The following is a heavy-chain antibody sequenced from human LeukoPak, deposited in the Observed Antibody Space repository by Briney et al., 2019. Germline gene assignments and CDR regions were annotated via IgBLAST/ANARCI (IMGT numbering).Heavy chain of an antibody. J-gene: IGHJ4*02. CDR3: ARHVRFLEWLSSYYFDY. Sequence: SETLSLTCTVSGGSISSSSYYWGWIRQPPGKGLEWIGSIYYSGSTYYNPSLKSRVTISVDTSKSQFSLRLTSVTAADTAVYYCARHVRFLEWLSSYYFDYWGQGTLVTVSS. CDR1: GGSISSSSYY. V-gene: IGHV4-39*01. D-gene: IGHD3-3*01. CDR2: IYYSGST.